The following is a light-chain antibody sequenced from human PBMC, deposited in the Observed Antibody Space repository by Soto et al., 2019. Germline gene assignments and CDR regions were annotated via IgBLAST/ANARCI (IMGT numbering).Light chain of an antibody. CDR1: QTVNNNY. CDR3: QQRDSWPLT. V-gene: IGKV3-11*01. Sequence: EIVLTQSPGTLSLSPGERATLSCRASQTVNNNYVAWYQQKPGQAPRLLIYSASKRATGIPARFSGSGSGTDFTLTISSLEPEDFAFYYCQQRDSWPLTFGGGTKVDIK. J-gene: IGKJ4*01. CDR2: SAS.